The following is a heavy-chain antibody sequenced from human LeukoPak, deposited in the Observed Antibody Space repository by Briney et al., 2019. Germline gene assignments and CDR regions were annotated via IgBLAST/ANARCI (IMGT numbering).Heavy chain of an antibody. CDR1: GFSFSDYH. V-gene: IGHV3-11*01. CDR2: ISTTTSTI. CDR3: ARSYYDFWSLFYFDS. D-gene: IGHD3-3*01. J-gene: IGHJ4*02. Sequence: PGGSLRLSCAASGFSFSDYHMSWIRQAPGGGLEGVSYISTTTSTIYYADSVKGRFTISRDNAKNSLFLQMSSLRAEDTAVYFCARSYYDFWSLFYFDSWGQGTLVTVSS.